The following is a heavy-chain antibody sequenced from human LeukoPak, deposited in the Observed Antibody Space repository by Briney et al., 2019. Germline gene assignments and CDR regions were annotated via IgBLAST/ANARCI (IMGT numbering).Heavy chain of an antibody. CDR3: ARDPGYSYGDNYYYYYMDV. CDR1: GYTFTSYY. J-gene: IGHJ6*03. CDR2: INPSGGST. V-gene: IGHV1-46*01. Sequence: ASVKVSCKASGYTFTSYYMHWVRQAPGQGLEWTGIINPSGGSTSYAQKFQGRVTMTRDMSTSTVYMELSSLRSEDTAVYYCARDPGYSYGDNYYYYYMDVWGKGTTVTVSS. D-gene: IGHD5-18*01.